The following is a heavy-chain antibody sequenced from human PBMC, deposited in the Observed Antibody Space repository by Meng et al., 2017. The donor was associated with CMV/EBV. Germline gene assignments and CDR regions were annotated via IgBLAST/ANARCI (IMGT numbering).Heavy chain of an antibody. Sequence: GESLKISCAASGFTFSSYAMHWVRQAPGKGLEWVAVISYDGSNKYYADSVKGRFTISRDNAKNSLYLQMNSLRAEDTAVYYCARVNIVVVPAAIDGSSFSYYGMDVWGQGTTVTVSS. CDR3: ARVNIVVVPAAIDGSSFSYYGMDV. CDR1: GFTFSSYA. D-gene: IGHD2-2*01. J-gene: IGHJ6*02. V-gene: IGHV3-30-3*01. CDR2: ISYDGSNK.